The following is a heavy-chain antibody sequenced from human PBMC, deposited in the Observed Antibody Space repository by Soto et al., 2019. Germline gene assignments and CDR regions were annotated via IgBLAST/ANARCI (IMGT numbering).Heavy chain of an antibody. V-gene: IGHV3-23*01. CDR1: GFPVSSHA. CDR2: VTADGGT. Sequence: EVQVLESGGGLVQPGGSLRLSCEGCGFPVSSHAMTWIRQATGKGPEWGSTVTADGGTYYEDSVKGRCAMSRDTSENTRYLQMNSMGAGDTDAYYCATHVSGSGGSCQYDDFAIRGQGNMDTVS. J-gene: IGHJ3*02. D-gene: IGHD2-15*01. CDR3: ATHVSGSGGSCQYDDFAI.